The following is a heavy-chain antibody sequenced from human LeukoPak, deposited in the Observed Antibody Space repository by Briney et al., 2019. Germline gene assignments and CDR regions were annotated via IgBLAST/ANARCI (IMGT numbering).Heavy chain of an antibody. D-gene: IGHD3-9*01. CDR3: ARDPKRLRYFDWLTSDAFDI. Sequence: ASVRVSCKASGYTFTSYGISWVRQAPGPELEWMGWIGAYNGNTNYAQKLQGRVTMTTDTSTSTAYMELRSLRSDDTAVYYCARDPKRLRYFDWLTSDAFDIWGQGTMVTVSS. J-gene: IGHJ3*02. CDR2: IGAYNGNT. CDR1: GYTFTSYG. V-gene: IGHV1-18*01.